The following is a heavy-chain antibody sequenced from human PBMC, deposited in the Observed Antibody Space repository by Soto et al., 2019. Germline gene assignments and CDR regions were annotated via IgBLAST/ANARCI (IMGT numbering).Heavy chain of an antibody. J-gene: IGHJ4*02. D-gene: IGHD2-21*01. Sequence: HPGGSLRLSCAASGFTFSNYGIHWVRQAPGNGLEWVAVISRDGSVRYYADSVKGRFTISRDNSKNTLYLQVNNLRAEDTAVYYCAKEYCGGHCSSDYFDYWGQGTLVTVSS. V-gene: IGHV3-30*18. CDR1: GFTFSNYG. CDR3: AKEYCGGHCSSDYFDY. CDR2: ISRDGSVR.